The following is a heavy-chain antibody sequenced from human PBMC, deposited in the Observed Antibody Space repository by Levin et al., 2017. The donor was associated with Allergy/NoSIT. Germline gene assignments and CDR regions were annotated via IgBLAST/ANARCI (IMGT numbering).Heavy chain of an antibody. CDR2: IHYSGSS. D-gene: IGHD6-6*01. V-gene: IGHV4-61*01. CDR1: GGSVSTNSYY. CDR3: ARDPRRIADRSVYYYYYGMDV. Sequence: SETLSLTCTVSGGSVSTNSYYWSWIRQPPGTGLEWIGYIHYSGSSNYNPSLNYYPSLKSRVTISVDTSKNQFSLKLSSVTAADTAVYYCARDPRRIADRSVYYYYYGMDVWGLGTTVTVSS. J-gene: IGHJ6*02.